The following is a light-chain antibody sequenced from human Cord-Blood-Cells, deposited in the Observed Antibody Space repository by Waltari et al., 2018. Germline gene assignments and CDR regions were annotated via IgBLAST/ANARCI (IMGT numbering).Light chain of an antibody. CDR3: QQSYSTPQALT. CDR2: AAS. V-gene: IGKV1-39*01. CDR1: QSISSY. J-gene: IGKJ4*01. Sequence: DIPMTQSPSSMSASVGDRVTITCRASQSISSYLIWYQQKPGKAPKLLIYAASSLQSGVPSRFSGSGSATDFTLTISSLQPEDFATYYCQQSYSTPQALTFGGGTKVEIK.